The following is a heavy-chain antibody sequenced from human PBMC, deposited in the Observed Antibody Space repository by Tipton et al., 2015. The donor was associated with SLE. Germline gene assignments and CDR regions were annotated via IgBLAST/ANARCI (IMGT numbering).Heavy chain of an antibody. J-gene: IGHJ4*02. D-gene: IGHD4-17*01. Sequence: TLSLTCTVSGGSITSGGFYWSWIRQHPGRGLEWIGYIYSSGSTYYNPSLKSRGTISADTSKNQFSLRLSSVTAADTAVYYCAKASEGRGDYSDYSDFWGQGTQVTVSS. CDR3: AKASEGRGDYSDYSDF. CDR2: IYSSGST. V-gene: IGHV4-31*03. CDR1: GGSITSGGFY.